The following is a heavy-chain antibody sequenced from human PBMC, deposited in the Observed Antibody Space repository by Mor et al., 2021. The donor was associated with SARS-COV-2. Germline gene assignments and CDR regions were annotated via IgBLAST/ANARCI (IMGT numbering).Heavy chain of an antibody. D-gene: IGHD3-22*01. Sequence: VRQAPGKGLEHVSGISSDGGRTSYGDSVKGRFTISRDNSKNTLYLQMSSLRVEDTAVYYCVKSDDYVDISGYPWGQGTLVTVSS. CDR2: ISSDGGRT. J-gene: IGHJ5*02. V-gene: IGHV3-64D*06. CDR3: VKSDDYVDISGYP.